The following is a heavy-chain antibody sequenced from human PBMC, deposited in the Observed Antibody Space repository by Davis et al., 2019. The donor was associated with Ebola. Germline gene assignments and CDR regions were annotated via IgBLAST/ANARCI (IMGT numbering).Heavy chain of an antibody. J-gene: IGHJ4*02. D-gene: IGHD3-10*01. CDR2: STESKADI. V-gene: IGHV3-23*01. Sequence: PGGSLRLSCAASGLDISSSVLYWVRQAPGKGLEWVSASTESKADITYADSVKGRFTVSRDNSMNTVYLQCNSLRVEDTAVYYCAKLAVRGNYYGSDFWGRGTLVTVSS. CDR1: GLDISSSV. CDR3: AKLAVRGNYYGSDF.